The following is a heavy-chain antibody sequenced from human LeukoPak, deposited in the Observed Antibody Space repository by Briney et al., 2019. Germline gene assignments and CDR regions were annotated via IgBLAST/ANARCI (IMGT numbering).Heavy chain of an antibody. CDR3: XXGXRDPSEFCSRGTCAXTYDV. V-gene: IGHV3-48*03. CDR1: GFTFSDYE. Sequence: GGSLRLSCAASGFTFSDYEMNWVRQAPGKGLEWVSYISTSGRKIYYADSVKGRFTISRDNAKNSVYLQMNSLTADDTAIYFXXXGXRDPSEFCSRGTCAXTYDVWGQGTLVTVSS. D-gene: IGHD2-15*01. CDR2: ISTSGRKI. J-gene: IGHJ4*02.